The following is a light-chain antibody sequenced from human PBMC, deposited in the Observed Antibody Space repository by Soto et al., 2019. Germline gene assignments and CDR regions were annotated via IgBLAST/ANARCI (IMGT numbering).Light chain of an antibody. V-gene: IGLV2-8*01. CDR3: NSYAVTDTLV. J-gene: IGLJ3*02. CDR1: SSDVGSYNH. Sequence: QSALTQTPSASGSPGQSVTISCTGTSSDVGSYNHVSWYQQHPGKAPKLMIYEVNKRPSGVPDRFSGSKSGNTASLTVSGLQAEDEADYYCNSYAVTDTLVFGGGTKLTVL. CDR2: EVN.